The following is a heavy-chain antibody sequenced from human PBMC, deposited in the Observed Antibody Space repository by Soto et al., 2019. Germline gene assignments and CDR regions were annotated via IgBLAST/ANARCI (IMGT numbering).Heavy chain of an antibody. CDR1: GGSISSYY. J-gene: IGHJ6*02. Sequence: SETLSLTCTVSGGSISSYYWSWIRQPPGKGLEWIGYIYYSGSTNYNPSLKSRVTISVDTSKNQFSLKLSSVTAADTAVYYCARDNGVAVAGSGYYYGMDVWGQGTTVTVSS. D-gene: IGHD6-19*01. CDR2: IYYSGST. CDR3: ARDNGVAVAGSGYYYGMDV. V-gene: IGHV4-59*01.